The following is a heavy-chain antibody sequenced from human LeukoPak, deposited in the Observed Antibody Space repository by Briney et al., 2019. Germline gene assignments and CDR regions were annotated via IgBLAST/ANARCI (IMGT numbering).Heavy chain of an antibody. CDR2: IDQDGSVK. V-gene: IGHV3-7*04. CDR3: ARDFGYSSSWYGRTFEY. Sequence: GGSLRLPCASSGFTFRNYWMSWVRQAPGKGLEWVANIDQDGSVKYYVDSVKGRFTISRDNAKNSLYLQMNSLRAEDTAVYYCARDFGYSSSWYGRTFEYWGQGTLVTVSA. J-gene: IGHJ4*02. D-gene: IGHD6-13*01. CDR1: GFTFRNYW.